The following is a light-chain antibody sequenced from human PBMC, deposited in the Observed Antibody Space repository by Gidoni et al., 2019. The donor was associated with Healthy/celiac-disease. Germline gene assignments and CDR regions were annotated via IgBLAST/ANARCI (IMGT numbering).Light chain of an antibody. Sequence: DIVMTQSPDSLAASLGERATINCKPSQRVLYRSNNKHYLAWYHQKPGQPPTLLLYWAATRESGVPDRFSGSGSGTDFTFTISSLQAEDVAVYYCQQDVSTPLTFXGXTKVEIK. CDR2: WAA. CDR3: QQDVSTPLT. J-gene: IGKJ4*01. V-gene: IGKV4-1*01. CDR1: QRVLYRSNNKHY.